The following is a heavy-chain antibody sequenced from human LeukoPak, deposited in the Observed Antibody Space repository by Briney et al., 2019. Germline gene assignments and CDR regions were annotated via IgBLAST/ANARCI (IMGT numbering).Heavy chain of an antibody. J-gene: IGHJ4*02. D-gene: IGHD1-26*01. V-gene: IGHV4-59*01. Sequence: SETLSLTCTVSGGSISSYYWSWIRQPPGKGLEWIGYTYYSGSTNYNPSLKSRVTISVDTSKNQFSLKLSSVTAADTAVYYCARVAWESLDYWGQGTLVTVSS. CDR3: ARVAWESLDY. CDR2: TYYSGST. CDR1: GGSISSYY.